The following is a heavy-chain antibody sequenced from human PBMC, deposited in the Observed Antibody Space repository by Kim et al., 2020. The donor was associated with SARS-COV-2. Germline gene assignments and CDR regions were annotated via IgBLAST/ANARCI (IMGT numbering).Heavy chain of an antibody. CDR1: GFTFSSYG. Sequence: GGSLRLSCAASGFTFSSYGMHWVRQAPGKGLEWVAVIWYDGSNKYYADSVKGRFTISRDNSKTTLYLQMNSLRAEDTAVYYCARGLGYCSGGSCYSLAFEIWGQGTMVTVSS. V-gene: IGHV3-33*01. D-gene: IGHD2-15*01. CDR3: ARGLGYCSGGSCYSLAFEI. CDR2: IWYDGSNK. J-gene: IGHJ3*02.